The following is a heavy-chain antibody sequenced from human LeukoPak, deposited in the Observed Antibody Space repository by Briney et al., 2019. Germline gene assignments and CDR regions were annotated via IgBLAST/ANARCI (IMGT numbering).Heavy chain of an antibody. J-gene: IGHJ3*02. CDR2: ISGGGHRT. D-gene: IGHD4-17*01. Sequence: VGSLRLSCAAAGFTFSNYPMNRVRQAPGKGLESVSTISGGGHRTWYAGSVKGRFTISRDNSKNALSLQVDSLRAEDTAVYYCAKDRDDYGDSDAFDIWGQGTMVTVSS. V-gene: IGHV3-23*01. CDR3: AKDRDDYGDSDAFDI. CDR1: GFTFSNYP.